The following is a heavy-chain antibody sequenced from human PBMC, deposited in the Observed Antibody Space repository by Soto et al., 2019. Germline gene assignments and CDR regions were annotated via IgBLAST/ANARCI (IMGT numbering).Heavy chain of an antibody. Sequence: PSETLSLTCTVSGGSISSYYWSWIRQPPGKGLEWIGYIYYSGSTNYNPSLKSRVTISVDTSKNQFSLKLSSVTAADTAVYYCARSHSITMVRGVPWKWFDPWGQGTLVTVSS. CDR2: IYYSGST. CDR1: GGSISSYY. CDR3: ARSHSITMVRGVPWKWFDP. J-gene: IGHJ5*02. V-gene: IGHV4-59*12. D-gene: IGHD3-10*01.